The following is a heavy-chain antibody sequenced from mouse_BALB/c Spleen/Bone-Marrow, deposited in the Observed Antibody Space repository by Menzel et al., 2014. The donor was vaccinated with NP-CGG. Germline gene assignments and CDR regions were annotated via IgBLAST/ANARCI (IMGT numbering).Heavy chain of an antibody. D-gene: IGHD2-4*01. CDR3: ARRRDYGYFDY. Sequence: EVKVVESGGDLVKPGGSLKLSCAASGFTFSSYGMSWVRQIPDKRLEWVATISSGGSYTFYPDSVKGRFTISRDDAKNTLNLQMTSLKSEDAAMYYCARRRDYGYFDYWGQGTTLTVSS. CDR2: ISSGGSYT. CDR1: GFTFSSYG. V-gene: IGHV5-6*02. J-gene: IGHJ2*01.